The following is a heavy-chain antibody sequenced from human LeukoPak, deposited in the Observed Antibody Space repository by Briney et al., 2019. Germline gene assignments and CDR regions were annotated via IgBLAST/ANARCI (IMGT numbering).Heavy chain of an antibody. CDR3: ARGIRSWYIGHPAFFDY. V-gene: IGHV4-30-4*01. CDR2: IYYSGST. CDR1: GGSISSGDYY. J-gene: IGHJ4*02. Sequence: SETLSLTCTVSGGSISSGDYYRSWIRQPPGKGLEWIGYIYYSGSTYYNPSLKSRVTISVDTSKNQFSLKLSSVTAADTAVYYCARGIRSWYIGHPAFFDYWGQGTLVTVSS. D-gene: IGHD6-13*01.